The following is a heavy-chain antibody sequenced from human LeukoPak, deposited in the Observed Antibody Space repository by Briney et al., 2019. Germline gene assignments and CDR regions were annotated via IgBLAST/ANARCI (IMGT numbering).Heavy chain of an antibody. D-gene: IGHD3-22*01. Sequence: ASVKVSCKASGYTFTGYYMHWVRQAPGQGLEWIGRINPNSGGTNYARKFQGRVTMTRATSITTAYLELSRLRSAATAVYYCAREGDYYYDSSGYLHFGYWGQGTLVTVSS. V-gene: IGHV1-2*06. CDR3: AREGDYYYDSSGYLHFGY. J-gene: IGHJ4*02. CDR2: INPNSGGT. CDR1: GYTFTGYY.